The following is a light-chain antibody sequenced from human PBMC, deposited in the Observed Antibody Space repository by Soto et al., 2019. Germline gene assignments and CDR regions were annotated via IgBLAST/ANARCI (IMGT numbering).Light chain of an antibody. Sequence: DIQMTQSPSTLSASVGDRATITCRASQSISSWLAWYQQKPGKAPKLLIYDASSLESGVPSRFSGSGSGTEFTPTISSLQPVDFATYYCQQYNSYWTFGQGTK. CDR2: DAS. CDR1: QSISSW. V-gene: IGKV1-5*01. CDR3: QQYNSYWT. J-gene: IGKJ1*01.